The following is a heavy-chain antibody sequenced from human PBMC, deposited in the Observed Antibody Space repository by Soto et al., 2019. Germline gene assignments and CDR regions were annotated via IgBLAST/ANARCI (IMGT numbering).Heavy chain of an antibody. Sequence: GGSLRLSCAASGFTFSSYSMNWVRQAPGKGPEWVSYISSGSGAISYADSVRGRFTISRDNAKNSLYQQMDSLRAEDTAVYYCAPLGGARTHYYFYMDVWGKGTTVTVSS. CDR2: ISSGSGAI. D-gene: IGHD6-6*01. CDR3: APLGGARTHYYFYMDV. V-gene: IGHV3-48*01. CDR1: GFTFSSYS. J-gene: IGHJ6*03.